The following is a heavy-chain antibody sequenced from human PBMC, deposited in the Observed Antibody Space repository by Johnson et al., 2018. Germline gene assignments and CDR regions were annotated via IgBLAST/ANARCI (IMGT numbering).Heavy chain of an antibody. CDR1: GFTFDDYA. J-gene: IGHJ6*02. D-gene: IGHD2-2*03. CDR3: AKDIGGGYCNSTSCFYYYYGMDV. Sequence: VQLVESGGGLVQPGRSLRLSCAASGFTFDDYAMHWVRQAPGKGLEWVSGISWNSGNIGYADSVKGRFTISRDNAKNSLYLPMNSLRAEDTALYYCAKDIGGGYCNSTSCFYYYYGMDVWGQGTTVTVSS. V-gene: IGHV3-9*01. CDR2: ISWNSGNI.